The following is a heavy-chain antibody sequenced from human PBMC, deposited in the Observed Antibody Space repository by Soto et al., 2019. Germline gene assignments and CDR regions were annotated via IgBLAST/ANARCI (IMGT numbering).Heavy chain of an antibody. J-gene: IGHJ5*02. Sequence: SETLSLTCAVSGYSISSGYYWGWIRQPPGKGLEWIGSIYHSGSTYYNPSLKSRVTISVDTSKNQFSLKLSSVTAADTAVYYCARGRYYDFWSGYYPFDPWGQGTLVTVSS. D-gene: IGHD3-3*01. CDR1: GYSISSGYY. V-gene: IGHV4-38-2*01. CDR2: IYHSGST. CDR3: ARGRYYDFWSGYYPFDP.